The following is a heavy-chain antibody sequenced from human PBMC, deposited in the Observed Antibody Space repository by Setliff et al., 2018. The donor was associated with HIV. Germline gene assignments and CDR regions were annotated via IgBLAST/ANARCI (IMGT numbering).Heavy chain of an antibody. V-gene: IGHV4-39*01. CDR3: ASRVYYYDSNNFLREEGFDP. J-gene: IGHJ5*02. CDR1: GGSASNSRYY. Sequence: SETLSLTCTVSGGSASNSRYYWAWIRQPPGKGLDYIGSIHYNEKTYYNPSLKSRVTISIETSKNQFSLNLTSVTAADTAVYYCASRVYYYDSNNFLREEGFDPWGQGTLVTVSS. CDR2: IHYNEKT. D-gene: IGHD3-22*01.